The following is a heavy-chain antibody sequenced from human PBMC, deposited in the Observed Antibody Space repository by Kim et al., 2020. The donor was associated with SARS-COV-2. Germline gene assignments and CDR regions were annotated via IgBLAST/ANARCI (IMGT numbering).Heavy chain of an antibody. CDR1: GFTFSDYY. J-gene: IGHJ6*02. D-gene: IGHD3-22*01. Sequence: GGSLRLSCAASGFTFSDYYMSWIRQAPGKGLEWVSYISSSSSYTNYADSVKGRFTISRDNAKNSLYLQMNSLRAEDTAVYYCASSYYDSSDYYYYGMDVWGQGTTVTVSS. V-gene: IGHV3-11*06. CDR2: ISSSSSYT. CDR3: ASSYYDSSDYYYYGMDV.